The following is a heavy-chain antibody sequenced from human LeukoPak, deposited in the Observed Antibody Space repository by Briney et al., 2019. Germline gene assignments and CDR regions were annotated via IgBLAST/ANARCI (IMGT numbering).Heavy chain of an antibody. CDR2: ISWNSGSI. CDR3: AKDHHPYRYGSGEFDY. J-gene: IGHJ4*02. D-gene: IGHD3-10*01. V-gene: IGHV3-9*01. Sequence: GRSVRLSCAASGFTFDDYSMRWVRQAPGKCREWVSGISWNSGSIGYADSVKGRFTISRDNAKNSLYLQMNSLRAEDTALYYCAKDHHPYRYGSGEFDYWGQGTLVTVSS. CDR1: GFTFDDYS.